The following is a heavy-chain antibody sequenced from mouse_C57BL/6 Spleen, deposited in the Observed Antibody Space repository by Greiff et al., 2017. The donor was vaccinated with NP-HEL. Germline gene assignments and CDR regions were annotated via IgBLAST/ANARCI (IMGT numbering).Heavy chain of an antibody. Sequence: LQQSGASVKISCKASGYAFSSYWMNWVKQRPGKGLEWIGQIYPGDGDTNYNGKFKGKATLTADKSSSTAYMQLSSLTSEDSAVYFCARGAVAYYFDYWGQGTTLTVSS. CDR2: IYPGDGDT. CDR3: ARGAVAYYFDY. CDR1: GYAFSSYW. J-gene: IGHJ2*01. D-gene: IGHD1-1*02. V-gene: IGHV1-80*01.